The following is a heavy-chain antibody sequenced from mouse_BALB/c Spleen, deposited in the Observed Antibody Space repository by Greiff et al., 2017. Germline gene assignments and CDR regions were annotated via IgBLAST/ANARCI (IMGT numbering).Heavy chain of an antibody. CDR1: GFNIKDTY. CDR2: IDPANGNT. V-gene: IGHV14-3*02. D-gene: IGHD1-1*01. J-gene: IGHJ2*01. Sequence: EVQLQQSGAELVKPGASVKLSCTASGFNIKDTYMHWVKQRPEQGLEWIGRIDPANGNTKYDPKFQGKATITADTSSNTAYLQLSSLTSEDTAVYYFASTYYGSSSYLFDYWGQGTTLTVSS. CDR3: ASTYYGSSSYLFDY.